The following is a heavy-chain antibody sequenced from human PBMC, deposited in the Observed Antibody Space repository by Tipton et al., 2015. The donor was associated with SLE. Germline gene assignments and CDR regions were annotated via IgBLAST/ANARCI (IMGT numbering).Heavy chain of an antibody. D-gene: IGHD6-13*01. CDR1: GFTVSSNY. CDR2: IYSGGST. Sequence: SLRLSCAASGFTVSSNYMSWVRQAPGKGLEWVSVIYSGGSTYYADSVKGRFTITRDNSKNTLYLQMNSLRAEDTAGYYCAGAPGIAAAGTLDSWGQGTLVTVSS. V-gene: IGHV3-53*01. J-gene: IGHJ5*01. CDR3: AGAPGIAAAGTLDS.